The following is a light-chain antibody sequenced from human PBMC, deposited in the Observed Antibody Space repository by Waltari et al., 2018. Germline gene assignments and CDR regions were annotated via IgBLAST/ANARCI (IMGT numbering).Light chain of an antibody. J-gene: IGKJ4*01. Sequence: DIQMTQSPSSLSASVGDRVTITCRASQGISNFLAWYKQKPGKIPKLLIHAASTLRSGGPSRFSGSGSGTDFTLTVSSLQPEDVATYYCQNYNSAPLAFGGGTTVEIK. CDR3: QNYNSAPLA. V-gene: IGKV1-27*01. CDR2: AAS. CDR1: QGISNF.